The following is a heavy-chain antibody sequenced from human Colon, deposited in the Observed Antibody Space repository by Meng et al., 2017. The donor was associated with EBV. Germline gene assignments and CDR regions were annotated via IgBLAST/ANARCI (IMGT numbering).Heavy chain of an antibody. V-gene: IGHV4-4*02. CDR3: ARVRVIPAAVGFDY. Sequence: VQVQESGPGLVGPSGTLSLTCAVSGGSISTSDWWSWVRQPPGKGLEWIGEIYRGGGTNYNPSFKSRVTISVDTSNNHFSLKLSYVTAADTAVYYCARVRVIPAAVGFDYWGQGTLVTVSS. D-gene: IGHD2-2*01. CDR1: GGSISTSDW. J-gene: IGHJ4*02. CDR2: IYRGGGT.